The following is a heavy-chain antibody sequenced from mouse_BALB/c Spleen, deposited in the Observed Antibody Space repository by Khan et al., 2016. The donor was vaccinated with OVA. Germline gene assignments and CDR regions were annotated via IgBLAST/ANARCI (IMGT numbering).Heavy chain of an antibody. Sequence: QVQLKESGPGLVQPSQSLSITCTVSGFSLTTYGVHWVRQSPGKGLEWLGVIWSGGTTDSSAAFISRLSITKDNSKSQVFFKMNSLQANDTAIYYCARNYDYDEGLAYWGQGTLVTVSA. V-gene: IGHV2-2*02. D-gene: IGHD2-4*01. CDR3: ARNYDYDEGLAY. CDR1: GFSLTTYG. J-gene: IGHJ3*01. CDR2: IWSGGTT.